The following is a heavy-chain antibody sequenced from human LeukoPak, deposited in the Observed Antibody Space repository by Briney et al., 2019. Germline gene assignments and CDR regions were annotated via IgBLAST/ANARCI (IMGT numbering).Heavy chain of an antibody. CDR1: GFTFSGYW. D-gene: IGHD3-16*02. Sequence: GGSLRLFCAASGFTFSGYWMNWVRQAPGKGLEWVANINQDGTKRNYLDSVRGRFTISRDNAENSVYLQMNRLRAEDTAVYYCARDGDYDYIWGSYRFEDWGQGILVTVSS. CDR3: ARDGDYDYIWGSYRFED. V-gene: IGHV3-7*03. CDR2: INQDGTKR. J-gene: IGHJ4*02.